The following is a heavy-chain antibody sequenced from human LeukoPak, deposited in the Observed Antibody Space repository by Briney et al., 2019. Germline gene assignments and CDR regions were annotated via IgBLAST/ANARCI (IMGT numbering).Heavy chain of an antibody. CDR2: ISYDGSNK. D-gene: IGHD6-19*01. CDR3: ARDTATPNSGSSGWAGDY. V-gene: IGHV3-30*04. J-gene: IGHJ4*02. CDR1: GFTFSSYA. Sequence: TGGSLRLSCAASGFTFSSYAMHWVRQAPGKGLEWVAVISYDGSNKYYADSVKGRFTISRDNSKNTLYLQMNSLRAEDTAVYYCARDTATPNSGSSGWAGDYWGQGTLVTVSS.